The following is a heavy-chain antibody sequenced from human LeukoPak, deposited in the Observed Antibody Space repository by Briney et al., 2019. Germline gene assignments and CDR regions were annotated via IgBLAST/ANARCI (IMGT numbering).Heavy chain of an antibody. CDR2: ISAYNGNT. J-gene: IGHJ3*02. D-gene: IGHD5-18*01. Sequence: GASVKVSCKASGYIFTSYNISWVRQAPGQGLECMGWISAYNGNTNYAQKLQGRVTMTTDTSTSTAYMELRSLRSDDTAVYYCARPGYGYNAFDIWGQGTMVTVSS. CDR1: GYIFTSYN. V-gene: IGHV1-18*01. CDR3: ARPGYGYNAFDI.